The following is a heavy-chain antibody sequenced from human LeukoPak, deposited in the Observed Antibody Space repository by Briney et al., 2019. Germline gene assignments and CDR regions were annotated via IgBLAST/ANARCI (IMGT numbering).Heavy chain of an antibody. D-gene: IGHD3-10*01. Sequence: SETLSLTCTVSGGSISSSSYYWGWIRQPPGKGLEWIGSIYYSGSTYYNPSLKSRVTISVDTSKNQFSLKLSSVTAADTAVYYRARHGGGWFGEPIPLYYFDYWGQGTLVTVSS. CDR3: ARHGGGWFGEPIPLYYFDY. CDR1: GGSISSSSYY. J-gene: IGHJ4*02. V-gene: IGHV4-39*01. CDR2: IYYSGST.